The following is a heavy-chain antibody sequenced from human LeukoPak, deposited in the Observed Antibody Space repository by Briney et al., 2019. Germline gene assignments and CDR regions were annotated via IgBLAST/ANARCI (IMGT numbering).Heavy chain of an antibody. CDR2: INPNSGAT. CDR3: ARAHLIAAAGYNWFDP. D-gene: IGHD6-13*01. J-gene: IGHJ5*02. Sequence: ASGKVSCKASGYTFTAFYVHWVRQAPGQGLEWMGWINPNSGATNYAQTFQGRVTMTWETSISTAYKELSRLRSDDTAVYYCARAHLIAAAGYNWFDPWGQGTLVTVSS. V-gene: IGHV1-2*02. CDR1: GYTFTAFY.